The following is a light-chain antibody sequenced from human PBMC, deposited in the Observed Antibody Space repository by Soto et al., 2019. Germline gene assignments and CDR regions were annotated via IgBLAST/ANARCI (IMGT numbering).Light chain of an antibody. CDR3: KHSYGTPA. Sequence: DIQMTQSPSYMSASVGDRVTLTCRASQTISSPLSWYQQKPGKVPELLIYATSRLQSGVPSRFSGSRSGTDFTLTISSLQPEDFATYYCKHSYGTPAFGKGTRLEIK. CDR2: ATS. V-gene: IGKV1-39*01. J-gene: IGKJ5*01. CDR1: QTISSP.